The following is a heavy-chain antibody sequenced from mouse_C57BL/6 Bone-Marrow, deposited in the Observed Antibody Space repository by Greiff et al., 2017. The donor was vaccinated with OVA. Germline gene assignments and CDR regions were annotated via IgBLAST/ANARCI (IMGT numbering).Heavy chain of an antibody. J-gene: IGHJ3*01. V-gene: IGHV1-19*01. CDR3: AEALYYGNPFAY. Sequence: VQLKQSGPVLVKPGASVKMSCKASGYTFTDYYMNWVKQSHGKSLEWIGVINPYNGGTSYNQKFKGKATLTVDKSSSTAYMELNSLTSEDSAVYYGAEALYYGNPFAYWGQGTLVTVSA. D-gene: IGHD2-1*01. CDR2: INPYNGGT. CDR1: GYTFTDYY.